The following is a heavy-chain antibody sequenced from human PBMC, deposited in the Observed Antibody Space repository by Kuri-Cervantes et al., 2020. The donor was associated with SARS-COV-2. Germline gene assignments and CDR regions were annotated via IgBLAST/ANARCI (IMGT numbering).Heavy chain of an antibody. V-gene: IGHV3-23*01. CDR2: ISGSGGST. CDR1: GFTFSSYA. J-gene: IGHJ6*02. D-gene: IGHD3-9*01. Sequence: GESLKISCAASGFTFSSYAMSWVRQAPGKGLEWVSAISGSGGSTYYADSVKGRFTISRDNSKNTLYLQMNSLRAEDTAVYYCAKADWANYYYYYGMDAWGQGTTVTVSS. CDR3: AKADWANYYYYYGMDA.